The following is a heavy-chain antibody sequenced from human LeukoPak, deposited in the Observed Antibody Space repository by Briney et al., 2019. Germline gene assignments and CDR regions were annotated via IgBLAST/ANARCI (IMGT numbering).Heavy chain of an antibody. CDR2: IYYSGST. CDR1: GGSISSYY. Sequence: PSETLSLTCTVSGGSISSYYWSWIRQPPGKGLEWIGYIYYSGSTNYNTSLQSRVTISLDTTKNQFSLKLSSVTSADTTVDYFTRGSGYTGKVNWGQGTLVTVSS. J-gene: IGHJ4*02. D-gene: IGHD5-18*01. CDR3: TRGSGYTGKVN. V-gene: IGHV4-59*01.